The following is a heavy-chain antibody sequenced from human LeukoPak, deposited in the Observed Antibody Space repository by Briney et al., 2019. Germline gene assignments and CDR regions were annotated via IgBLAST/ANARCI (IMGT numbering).Heavy chain of an antibody. CDR2: ISGSGGGT. V-gene: IGHV3-23*01. J-gene: IGHJ4*02. D-gene: IGHD1-26*01. CDR1: GFTFNTYA. CDR3: AKAGRGSYRYYFDY. Sequence: GGSLRLSCAASGFTFNTYAMSWVREAPGKGLEWVSAISGSGGGTYYADSVKGRFTISRDNSKNTLYLQMNSLRAEDTAVYYCAKAGRGSYRYYFDYWGQGTLVTVSS.